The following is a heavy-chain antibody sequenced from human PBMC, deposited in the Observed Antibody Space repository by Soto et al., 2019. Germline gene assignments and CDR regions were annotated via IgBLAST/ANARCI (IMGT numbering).Heavy chain of an antibody. J-gene: IGHJ3*02. V-gene: IGHV3-9*01. Sequence: GGSLRLSCAASGFTFDDYAMHWVRQAPGKGLEWVSGISWNSGIIGYADSVKGRFTISRDNAKNSLYLQMNSLRPEDTALYYCAKDIVATSDAFDIWGQGTVVTVSS. CDR2: ISWNSGII. CDR1: GFTFDDYA. CDR3: AKDIVATSDAFDI. D-gene: IGHD5-12*01.